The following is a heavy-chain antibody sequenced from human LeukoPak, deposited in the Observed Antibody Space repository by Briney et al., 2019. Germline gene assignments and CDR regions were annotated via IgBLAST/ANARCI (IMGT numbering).Heavy chain of an antibody. J-gene: IGHJ6*03. CDR1: GYTFTSYG. Sequence: GASVKVSCEASGYTFTSYGISWVRQAPGQGLEWMGWISAYNGNTNYAQKLQGRVTMTTDTSTSTAYMELRSLRSDDTAVYYCARDVRIAAAGRYYYYYMDVWGKGATVTVSS. CDR3: ARDVRIAAAGRYYYYYMDV. V-gene: IGHV1-18*01. CDR2: ISAYNGNT. D-gene: IGHD6-13*01.